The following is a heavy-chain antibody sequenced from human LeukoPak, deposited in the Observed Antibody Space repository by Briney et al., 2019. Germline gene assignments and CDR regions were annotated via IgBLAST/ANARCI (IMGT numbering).Heavy chain of an antibody. CDR2: IYYSGST. CDR1: GGSISSYY. V-gene: IGHV4-59*01. Sequence: SETLSLTCTVSGGSISSYYWSWIRQPPGKGLEWIGYIYYSGSTNYNPSLKSRLTISVETSKNEFSLKLRSVTAADTAVYYCARVTGYRIEDYFDYWGQGTLVTVSS. J-gene: IGHJ4*02. D-gene: IGHD6-13*01. CDR3: ARVTGYRIEDYFDY.